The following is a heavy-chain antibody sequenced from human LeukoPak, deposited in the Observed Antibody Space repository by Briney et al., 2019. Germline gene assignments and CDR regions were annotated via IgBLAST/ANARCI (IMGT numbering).Heavy chain of an antibody. D-gene: IGHD2-21*01. CDR1: EFTFSSYA. CDR2: ISGSGTNT. V-gene: IGHV3-23*01. CDR3: AKDTAVILTAPFDS. J-gene: IGHJ4*02. Sequence: GGSLRLSCAASEFTFSSYAMNWVRQAPGKGLEWVSAISGSGTNTYYAGSVRGRFTISRDNSNNRLYLQMNSVRAEDTAMYFCAKDTAVILTAPFDSWGQGTLVTVSS.